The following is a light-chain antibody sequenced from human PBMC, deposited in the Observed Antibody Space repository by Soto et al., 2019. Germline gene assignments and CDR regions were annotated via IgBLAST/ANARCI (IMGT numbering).Light chain of an antibody. CDR2: DVS. CDR1: SSDVGGYNS. Sequence: QSVLTQPASVSGSPGQSITISCTGTSSDVGGYNSVSWYQQHAGKVAKLMIYDVSNRPSGVSNRFSGSKSGNTASLTISGLQAEDEADYYYSSYTTTNTLVFGGGTKVTVL. V-gene: IGLV2-14*01. CDR3: SSYTTTNTLV. J-gene: IGLJ2*01.